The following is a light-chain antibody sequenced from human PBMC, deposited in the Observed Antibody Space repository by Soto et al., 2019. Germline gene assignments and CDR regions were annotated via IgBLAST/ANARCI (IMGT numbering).Light chain of an antibody. J-gene: IGKJ5*01. Sequence: DVLMTQSPLSLPVTLGQPASISCRSNQSLVHSDGIAYFSWFQQRPGRSPRRLIYKVSNRDSGVPARFSGSGSGTDFALKSSRVEAEDVGVYYCMQGTHWPITFGQGTRLEIK. V-gene: IGKV2-30*02. CDR2: KVS. CDR3: MQGTHWPIT. CDR1: QSLVHSDGIAY.